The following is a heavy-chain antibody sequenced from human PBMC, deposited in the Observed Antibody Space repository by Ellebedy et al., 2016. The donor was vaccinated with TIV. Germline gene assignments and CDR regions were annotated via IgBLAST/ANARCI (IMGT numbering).Heavy chain of an antibody. J-gene: IGHJ2*01. Sequence: GESLKISCQASGYNSFTSYWIGWVRQMPGKGLEWMGIIFPGDSDTRYSPSFQGRVSLSVDKTTSTAYLQWRTLQASDTAMYYCARQARRGHSGYEGLWYFDLWGRGTLVTVSS. CDR2: IFPGDSDT. CDR3: ARQARRGHSGYEGLWYFDL. CDR1: GYNSFTSYW. V-gene: IGHV5-51*01. D-gene: IGHD5-12*01.